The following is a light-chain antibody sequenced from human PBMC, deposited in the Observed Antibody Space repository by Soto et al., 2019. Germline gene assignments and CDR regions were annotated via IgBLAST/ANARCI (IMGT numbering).Light chain of an antibody. J-gene: IGKJ2*01. CDR3: QQYDKLPYT. CDR1: QDISNY. CDR2: EAS. Sequence: DIPMTQSPSSLSASVGDRVTITCQASQDISNYLNWYQQKPGKAPKLLIYEASQLETGVPSRFSGSGSETDFTFTISSLQTEDIATYYCQQYDKLPYTFGQGTKLEIK. V-gene: IGKV1-33*01.